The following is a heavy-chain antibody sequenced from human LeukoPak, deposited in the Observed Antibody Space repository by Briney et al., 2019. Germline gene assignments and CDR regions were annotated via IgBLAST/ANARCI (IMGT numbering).Heavy chain of an antibody. J-gene: IGHJ4*02. CDR1: GFTFSSYS. CDR2: ISSSSSYI. D-gene: IGHD2-2*01. CDR3: ARGDIVVVPAAD. V-gene: IGHV3-21*04. Sequence: GGSLRLSCAASGFTFSSYSMNWVRQAPGKGLEWVSSISSSSSYIYYADSVKGRFTISRDNAKNSLYLQMNSLRAEDTAVYYCARGDIVVVPAADWGQGTLVTVSS.